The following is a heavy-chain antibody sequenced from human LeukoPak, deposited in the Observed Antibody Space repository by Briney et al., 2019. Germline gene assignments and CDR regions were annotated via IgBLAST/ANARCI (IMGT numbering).Heavy chain of an antibody. J-gene: IGHJ5*02. CDR3: ARASVEYYYDSSGFSRGNNWFDP. D-gene: IGHD3-22*01. CDR1: GGSISSGSYY. V-gene: IGHV4-61*02. CDR2: IYTSGST. Sequence: SETLSLTCTVSGGSISSGSYYWSWIRQPAGKGLEWIGRIYTSGSTNYNPSLKSRVTISVDTSENQFSLKLSSVTAADTAVYYCARASVEYYYDSSGFSRGNNWFDPWGQGTLVTVSS.